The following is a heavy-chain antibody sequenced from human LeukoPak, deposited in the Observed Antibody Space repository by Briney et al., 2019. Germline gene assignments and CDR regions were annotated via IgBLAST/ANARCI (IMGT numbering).Heavy chain of an antibody. CDR1: GFTFNTFT. CDR3: ATSLELLFDI. Sequence: PGGSLRLSCAASGFTFNTFTMHWVRQAPGKGLEWVANIKQDGGQKYYVDSVKGRFTISRDNAKNSLYLQMNSLRAEDTAVYYCATSLELLFDIWGQGTMVTVSS. J-gene: IGHJ3*02. V-gene: IGHV3-7*01. CDR2: IKQDGGQK. D-gene: IGHD3-3*01.